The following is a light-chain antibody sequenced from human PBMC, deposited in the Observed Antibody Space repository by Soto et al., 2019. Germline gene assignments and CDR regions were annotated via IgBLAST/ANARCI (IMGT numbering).Light chain of an antibody. CDR2: DVS. V-gene: IGLV2-11*01. Sequence: QSALTQPRSVSGSPGQSVTISCAGTSSDVGGYDYVSWYQHHPGTAPKLMIYDVSMRPSGVPDRFSGSKSGNTASLTISGLQAEDEADYYCCSYAGSYTFYVFGTGTKVTVL. J-gene: IGLJ1*01. CDR3: CSYAGSYTFYV. CDR1: SSDVGGYDY.